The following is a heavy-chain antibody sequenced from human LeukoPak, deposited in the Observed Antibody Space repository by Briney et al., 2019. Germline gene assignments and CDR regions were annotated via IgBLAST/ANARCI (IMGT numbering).Heavy chain of an antibody. CDR2: INAGNGNT. J-gene: IGHJ4*02. CDR3: ARLAGPAAAAATRGVDY. CDR1: GYTFTSYA. V-gene: IGHV1-3*01. D-gene: IGHD6-13*01. Sequence: GASVKVSCKASGYTFTSYAMHWVRQAPGQRLEWMGWINAGNGNTKYSQKFQGRVTITRDTSASTAYMELSSLRSEDTAVYYCARLAGPAAAAATRGVDYWGQGTLVTVSS.